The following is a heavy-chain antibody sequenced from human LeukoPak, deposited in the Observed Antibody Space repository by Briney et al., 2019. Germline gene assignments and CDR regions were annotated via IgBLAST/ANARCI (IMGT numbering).Heavy chain of an antibody. D-gene: IGHD1-26*01. CDR3: AKASGAISGSYFNYFDY. CDR1: GFTFSSYG. CDR2: IQYDGSNK. V-gene: IGHV3-30*02. J-gene: IGHJ4*02. Sequence: PGGSLRLSCAASGFTFSSYGMHWVRQAPGKGLEWVAFIQYDGSNKYYADSVKGRLTISRDNSKNTLYLQMNSLRAEDTAVYYCAKASGAISGSYFNYFDYWGQGTLVTVSS.